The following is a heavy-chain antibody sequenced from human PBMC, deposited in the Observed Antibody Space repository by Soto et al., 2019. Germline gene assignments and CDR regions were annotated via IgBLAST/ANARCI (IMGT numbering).Heavy chain of an antibody. CDR3: AVDDYGAYDVGY. V-gene: IGHV3-23*01. Sequence: EVQLLESGGGLVQPGGSLRLSCAASGFTFSSYAMSWVRQAPGKGLEWVSAISGSGGSTYYADSVKGRFTISRDNSKNTLYLQMNSLRAEDTAVYYCAVDDYGAYDVGYWGQGTLVTVSS. CDR2: ISGSGGST. CDR1: GFTFSSYA. D-gene: IGHD4-17*01. J-gene: IGHJ4*02.